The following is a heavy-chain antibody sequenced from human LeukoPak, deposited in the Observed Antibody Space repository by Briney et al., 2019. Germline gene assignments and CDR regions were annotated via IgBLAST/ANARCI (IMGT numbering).Heavy chain of an antibody. V-gene: IGHV4-59*01. CDR2: IYYSGST. J-gene: IGHJ5*02. D-gene: IGHD3-10*01. Sequence: SETLSLTSTVSGGSSSSYYWSWIRQPPGKGLEWIGYIYYSGSTNYNPSLKSRVTISVDTSKNQFSLKLSSVTAADTAVYYCARNYGSGNDWFDPWGQGTLVTVSS. CDR3: ARNYGSGNDWFDP. CDR1: GGSSSSYY.